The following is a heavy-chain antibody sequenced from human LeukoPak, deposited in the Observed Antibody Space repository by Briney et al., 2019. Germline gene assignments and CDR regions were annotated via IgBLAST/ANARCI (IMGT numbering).Heavy chain of an antibody. Sequence: SETLSLTCTVSGGSFSSYYWSWIRQPPGKGLEWIGYIYYSGSTNYNPSLKSRVTISVDTSKNQFSLKLSSVTAADTAVYYCARRGYCSGGSCWVYWGQGTLVTVSS. CDR3: ARRGYCSGGSCWVY. CDR1: GGSFSSYY. CDR2: IYYSGST. D-gene: IGHD2-15*01. V-gene: IGHV4-59*08. J-gene: IGHJ4*02.